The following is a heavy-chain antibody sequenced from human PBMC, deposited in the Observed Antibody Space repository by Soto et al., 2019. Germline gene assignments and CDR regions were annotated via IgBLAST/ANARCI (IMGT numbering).Heavy chain of an antibody. CDR3: ATTHPASGSSFFSWLGP. J-gene: IGHJ5*02. V-gene: IGHV5-10-1*01. CDR2: IDPTDSYT. CDR1: GYSFTRKW. D-gene: IGHD1-26*01. Sequence: PGESLKISCKASGYSFTRKWISWVRQMPGKGLEWMGRIDPTDSYTNYSPSFQGHVTISVDKSSSTAYVQWSSLKDSDTAMYYCATTHPASGSSFFSWLGPWGQGTLVAVSS.